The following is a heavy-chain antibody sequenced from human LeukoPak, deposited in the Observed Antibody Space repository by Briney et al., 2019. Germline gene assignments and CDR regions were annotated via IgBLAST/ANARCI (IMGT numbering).Heavy chain of an antibody. CDR2: ISPSGTDI. CDR3: AKAPVTSCRGAYCYPFDS. J-gene: IGHJ4*02. CDR1: GFTFTNYW. Sequence: GGTLRLSCAASGFTFTNYWMSWVRQAPGKGLESLPYISPSGTDISYADSVKGRFTISRDNAKNSLYLQMNSLRVEDTAVYFCAKAPVTSCRGAYCYPFDSWGQGTLVTVSS. D-gene: IGHD2-21*01. V-gene: IGHV3-11*01.